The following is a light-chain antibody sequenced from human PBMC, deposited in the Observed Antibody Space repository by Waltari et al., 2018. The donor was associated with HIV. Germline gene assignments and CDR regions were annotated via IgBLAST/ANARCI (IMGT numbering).Light chain of an antibody. CDR3: ATWDDSLNGLV. CDR2: TDN. V-gene: IGLV1-44*01. CDR1: TPNIRPNP. Sequence: QSVLTQPPSASGAPGQRITISCSGSTPNIRPNPLHWYHQLPGSAPTVLFYTDNQRFTGVPDRFSGSKSGTSASLAINGLQSEDEASYFCATWDDSLNGLVFGTGTWVTVL. J-gene: IGLJ1*01.